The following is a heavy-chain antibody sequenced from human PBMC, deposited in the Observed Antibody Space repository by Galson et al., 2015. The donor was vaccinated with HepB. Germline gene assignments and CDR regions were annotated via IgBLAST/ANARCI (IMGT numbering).Heavy chain of an antibody. D-gene: IGHD2-2*01. Sequence: SLRLSCAASGFTFSSYAMHWVRQAPGKGLEWVAVISYDGSNKYYADSVKGRFTISRDNSKNTLYLQMNSLRAEDTAVYYCARDFRRYQGESDYWGQGTLVTVSS. CDR2: ISYDGSNK. V-gene: IGHV3-30-3*01. CDR1: GFTFSSYA. CDR3: ARDFRRYQGESDY. J-gene: IGHJ4*02.